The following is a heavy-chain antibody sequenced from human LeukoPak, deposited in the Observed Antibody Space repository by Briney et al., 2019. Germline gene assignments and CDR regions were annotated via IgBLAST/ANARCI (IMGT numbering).Heavy chain of an antibody. Sequence: SETLSFTCTVSGGSISSYYWSWIRQPPGKGLEFIGHIYYSGSTNYNPSLKSRVTISVDTSKNQFSLKLSSVTAADTAVYYCAREGGYSYGRFDYWGQGTLVTVSS. CDR1: GGSISSYY. D-gene: IGHD5-18*01. V-gene: IGHV4-59*01. J-gene: IGHJ4*02. CDR3: AREGGYSYGRFDY. CDR2: IYYSGST.